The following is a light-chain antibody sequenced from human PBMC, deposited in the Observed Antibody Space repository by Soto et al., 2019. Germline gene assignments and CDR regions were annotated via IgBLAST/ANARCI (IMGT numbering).Light chain of an antibody. Sequence: DVQMTQSPSTLSASVGDRVTITCRASQTIVNWLAWYQQRPGKPPKILIYGASTLESGVPSRFSGSGSGTEFALTITDLQPGDFATYFCQQYNTYSVTFGQGTRLDNK. CDR3: QQYNTYSVT. V-gene: IGKV1-5*01. J-gene: IGKJ5*01. CDR2: GAS. CDR1: QTIVNW.